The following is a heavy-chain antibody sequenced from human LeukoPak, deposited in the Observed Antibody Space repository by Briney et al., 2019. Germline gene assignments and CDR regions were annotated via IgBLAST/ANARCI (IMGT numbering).Heavy chain of an antibody. Sequence: PSETLSLTCTVSGGSISSYYWSWIRQPPGKGLEWIGYIYYSGSTNYNPSLKSRVTISVDTSKNQFSLKLSSVTAADTAVYYCARHRGRDGYNYGDFDYWGQGTLVTVSS. CDR3: ARHRGRDGYNYGDFDY. V-gene: IGHV4-59*08. CDR1: GGSISSYY. CDR2: IYYSGST. J-gene: IGHJ4*02. D-gene: IGHD5-24*01.